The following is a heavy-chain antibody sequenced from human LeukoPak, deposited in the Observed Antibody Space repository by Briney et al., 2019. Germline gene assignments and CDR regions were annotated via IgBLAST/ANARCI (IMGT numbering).Heavy chain of an antibody. CDR1: GFTFSSYG. Sequence: GGSLRLSCAASGFTFSSYGMNWVRQAPGKGLEWVSSISSSSSYIYYADSVKGRFTISRDNAKNSLYLQMNSLRAEDTAVYYCAREPWNYYGSGSYFDYWGQGTLVTVSS. D-gene: IGHD3-10*01. CDR3: AREPWNYYGSGSYFDY. CDR2: ISSSSSYI. J-gene: IGHJ4*02. V-gene: IGHV3-21*01.